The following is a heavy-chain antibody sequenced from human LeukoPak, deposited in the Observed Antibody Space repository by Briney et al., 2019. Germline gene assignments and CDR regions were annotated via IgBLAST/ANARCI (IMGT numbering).Heavy chain of an antibody. Sequence: SETLSLTCTVSGGSISTYYWSWVRQPPGKGLEWIGYIYHSGSTNYNPSLKSRVTISVDTSKNQFSLKLSSVTAADTAVYYCARRTSDGWFYFDYWGQGTLVTVSS. V-gene: IGHV4-59*08. J-gene: IGHJ4*02. CDR2: IYHSGST. CDR1: GGSISTYY. D-gene: IGHD6-19*01. CDR3: ARRTSDGWFYFDY.